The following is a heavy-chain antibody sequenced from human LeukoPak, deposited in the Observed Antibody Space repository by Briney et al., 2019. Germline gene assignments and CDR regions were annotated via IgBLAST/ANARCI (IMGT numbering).Heavy chain of an antibody. J-gene: IGHJ6*02. V-gene: IGHV4-34*01. Sequence: EINHSGSTNYNPSLKSRVTISVDTSKNQFSLKLSSVTAADTAVYYCARYETTSYYYYGMDVWGQGTTVTVSS. CDR3: ARYETTSYYYYGMDV. D-gene: IGHD1-7*01. CDR2: INHSGST.